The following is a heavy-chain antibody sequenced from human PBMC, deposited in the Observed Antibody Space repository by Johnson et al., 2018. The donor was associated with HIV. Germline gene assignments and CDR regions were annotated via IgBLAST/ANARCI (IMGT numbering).Heavy chain of an antibody. CDR2: LSREGGTA. CDR1: GFTFSSYG. V-gene: IGHV3-30*19. Sequence: QVQLVESGGGVVHPGKSLRLSCVGSGFTFSSYGMHWVRQAPGEGLDWVAFLSREGGTAYYADSVEGRFAISRDNAQSTLYLLMNYLTPEYTAMYYCAVGIQLWFASEGDAFDIWGQGAMVSVSS. CDR3: AVGIQLWFASEGDAFDI. D-gene: IGHD5-18*01. J-gene: IGHJ3*02.